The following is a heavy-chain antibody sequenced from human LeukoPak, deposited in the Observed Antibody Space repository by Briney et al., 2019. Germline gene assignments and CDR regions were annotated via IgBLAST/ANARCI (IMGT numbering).Heavy chain of an antibody. D-gene: IGHD3-22*01. CDR2: IIPIFGTA. Sequence: SVKVSCKASGGTFTSYAISWVRQAPGQGLEWMGGIIPIFGTANYAQKLQGRVTISPDASTITAYMELSSLRSEDTAVHHCSRDGLYDSSGYLNHPYYGMDVWGQGTTVTVSS. CDR3: SRDGLYDSSGYLNHPYYGMDV. CDR1: GGTFTSYA. V-gene: IGHV1-69*13. J-gene: IGHJ6*02.